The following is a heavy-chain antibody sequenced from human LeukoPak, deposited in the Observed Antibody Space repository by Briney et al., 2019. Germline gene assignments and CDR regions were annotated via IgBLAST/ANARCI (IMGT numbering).Heavy chain of an antibody. CDR2: ISPYSGAT. V-gene: IGHV1-2*02. D-gene: IGHD3-22*01. CDR1: GYSFSVYY. J-gene: IGHJ6*02. CDR3: ARDGDSSGYYLARYGLDV. Sequence: GASVTVSCKPSGYSFSVYYIHWVRQAPGQGLEWMGWISPYSGATDYAQRFQGRVTMTRDTSINTVYMELSRLASDDTAMFYCARDGDSSGYYLARYGLDVWGQGTTVTVSS.